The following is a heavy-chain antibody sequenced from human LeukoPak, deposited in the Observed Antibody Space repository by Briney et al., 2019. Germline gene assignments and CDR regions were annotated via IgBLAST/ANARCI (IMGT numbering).Heavy chain of an antibody. D-gene: IGHD1-1*01. J-gene: IGHJ6*02. Sequence: GGSPRLSCAASGFTFSSYSMNWVRQAPGKGLEWVSSISSSSSYIYYADSVKGRFTISRDNAKNSLYLQMNSLRAEDTAVYYCARDTNYYGMDVWGQGTTVTVSS. CDR1: GFTFSSYS. V-gene: IGHV3-21*01. CDR2: ISSSSSYI. CDR3: ARDTNYYGMDV.